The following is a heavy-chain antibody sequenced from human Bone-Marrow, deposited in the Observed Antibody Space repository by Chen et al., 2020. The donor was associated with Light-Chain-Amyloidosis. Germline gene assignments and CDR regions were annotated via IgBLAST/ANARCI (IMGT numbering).Heavy chain of an antibody. V-gene: IGHV4-39*07. CDR2: IYYSGST. J-gene: IGHJ3*02. CDR3: ARQTGIAAAGTPPHAFDI. Sequence: QLQLQESGPGLVKPSETLSLTCTVSGGSISSSSYYWGWIRQPPGKGLEWIGSIYYSGSTYYNPSLKSRVTISVDTSKNRFSLKLSEGKGADTAVYYCARQTGIAAAGTPPHAFDIWGQGTMVTVSS. D-gene: IGHD6-13*01. CDR1: GGSISSSSYY.